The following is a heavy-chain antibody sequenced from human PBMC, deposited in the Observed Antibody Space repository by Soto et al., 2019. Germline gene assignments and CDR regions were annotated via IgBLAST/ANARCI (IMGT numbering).Heavy chain of an antibody. CDR1: GYTFSNYG. J-gene: IGHJ6*03. CDR2: ISGFNGNT. Sequence: ASVKVSCKASGYTFSNYGSSWVRQATEQGLEWMGWISGFNGNTNYAQKFQGRVTMSTDTSTSTAYMELRSLRSDDTAVYYCARGGGLIVITPYYFYYMDVWGTGTTVTVSS. CDR3: ARGGGLIVITPYYFYYMDV. D-gene: IGHD3-22*01. V-gene: IGHV1-18*01.